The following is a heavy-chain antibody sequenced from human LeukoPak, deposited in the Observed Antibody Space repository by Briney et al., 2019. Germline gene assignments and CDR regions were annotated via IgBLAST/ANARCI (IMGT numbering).Heavy chain of an antibody. D-gene: IGHD5-18*01. J-gene: IGHJ5*02. Sequence: SVKVSCKASGGTFSSYAISWVRRAPGQGLEWMGRIIPIFGTANYAQKFQGRVTITTDESTSTAYMELSSLRSEDTAVYYCASTQGYSYSFNWFDPWGQGTLVTVSS. CDR1: GGTFSSYA. CDR3: ASTQGYSYSFNWFDP. V-gene: IGHV1-69*05. CDR2: IIPIFGTA.